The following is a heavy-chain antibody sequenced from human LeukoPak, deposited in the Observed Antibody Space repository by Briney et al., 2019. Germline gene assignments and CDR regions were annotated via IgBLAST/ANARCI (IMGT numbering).Heavy chain of an antibody. CDR2: INPNSGGT. CDR3: ARGRIQLWPTSGHFDY. D-gene: IGHD5-18*01. CDR1: GYTFTGYY. V-gene: IGHV1-2*02. Sequence: ASVKVSCKASGYTFTGYYMHWVRQAPGRGLEWMGWINPNSGGTNYAQKFQGRVTMTRDTSISTAYMELSRLRSDDTAVYYCARGRIQLWPTSGHFDYWGQGTLVTVSS. J-gene: IGHJ4*02.